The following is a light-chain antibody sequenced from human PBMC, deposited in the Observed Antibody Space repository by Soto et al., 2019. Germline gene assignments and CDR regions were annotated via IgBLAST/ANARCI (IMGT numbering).Light chain of an antibody. CDR1: QSVSSD. CDR2: GAS. Sequence: EIVMTQSPATLSVSPGERATLSCRASQSVSSDFAWYQQKPGQPPTLLIYGASTRATGIPARFSGSGSGTEFTLTISSLQSEDFAVYYCQQYNNWLALTFGGGTKVEIK. CDR3: QQYNNWLALT. J-gene: IGKJ4*01. V-gene: IGKV3-15*01.